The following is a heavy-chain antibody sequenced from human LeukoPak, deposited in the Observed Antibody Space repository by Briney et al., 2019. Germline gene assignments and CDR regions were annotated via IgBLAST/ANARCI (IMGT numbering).Heavy chain of an antibody. CDR2: IYTSGST. CDR1: GGSISSGSYY. CDR3: ARNDILTGYYNEARFDH. D-gene: IGHD3-9*01. Sequence: PSETLSLTCTVSGGSISSGSYYWSWIRQPAGKGLEWIGRIYTSGSTNYNPSLKSRVTISVDTSKNQFSLKLNSVTAADTAVYYCARNDILTGYYNEARFDHWGQGTLVTVSS. V-gene: IGHV4-61*02. J-gene: IGHJ5*02.